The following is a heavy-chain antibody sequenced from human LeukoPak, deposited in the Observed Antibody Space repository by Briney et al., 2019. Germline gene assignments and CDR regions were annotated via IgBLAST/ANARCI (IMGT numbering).Heavy chain of an antibody. J-gene: IGHJ4*02. D-gene: IGHD5-24*01. V-gene: IGHV3-21*01. Sequence: GGSLRLSCAASGFTFSSYSMNWVRQAPGKGLEWVSSISSSSSYIYYADSVKGRFTISRDNAKNSLYLQMNSLRAEDTAVYYRAREGRDGYNYNYWGQGTLVTVSS. CDR2: ISSSSSYI. CDR1: GFTFSSYS. CDR3: AREGRDGYNYNY.